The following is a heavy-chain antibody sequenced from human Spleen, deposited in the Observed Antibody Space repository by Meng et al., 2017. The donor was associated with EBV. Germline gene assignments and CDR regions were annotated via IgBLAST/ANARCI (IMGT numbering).Heavy chain of an antibody. V-gene: IGHV2-5*02. CDR2: IYWDDDN. CDR1: GFSLSTSEVC. D-gene: IGHD3-10*01. J-gene: IGHJ4*02. Sequence: TLKESVPPLVKPPQTVTLTSSFSGFSLSTSEVCVFWIRHPPGKALECLALIYWDDDNRYSPSLKSRLTITRDTSRNQVVLRMTNMDPVDTTTYYCAYFYYYGSGTYGINYFDYWGQGTLVTVSS. CDR3: AYFYYYGSGTYGINYFDY.